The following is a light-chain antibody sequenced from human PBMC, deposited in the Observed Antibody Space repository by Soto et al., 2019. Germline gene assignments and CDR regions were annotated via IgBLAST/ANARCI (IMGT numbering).Light chain of an antibody. CDR1: QSVSSN. Sequence: EMVMTQSPATLSLSPGERATLSGRASQSVSSNLAWYQQKPGQAPSLLIFGASTRATGIPARFSGSGSGTEFTLNISSLQSEDFAVYYCQHYNNWPPGTFGQGTKVDIK. CDR2: GAS. V-gene: IGKV3-15*01. J-gene: IGKJ1*01. CDR3: QHYNNWPPGT.